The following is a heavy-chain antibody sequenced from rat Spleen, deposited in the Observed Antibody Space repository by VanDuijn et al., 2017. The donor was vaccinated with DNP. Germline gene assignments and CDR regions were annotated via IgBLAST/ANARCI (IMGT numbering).Heavy chain of an antibody. CDR2: ISTGGGNT. V-gene: IGHV5-25*01. CDR1: GFTFSDYY. CDR3: ARGSGTYYWYFDF. D-gene: IGHD5-1*01. Sequence: EVQLVESGGGLVQPGRSLKLSCAASGFTFSDYYMAWVRQAPTKGLEWVASISTGGGNTYYRDSVKGRFTVSRDNAKSILYLQMDSLRSEDTATYYCARGSGTYYWYFDFWGPGTMVTMSS. J-gene: IGHJ1*01.